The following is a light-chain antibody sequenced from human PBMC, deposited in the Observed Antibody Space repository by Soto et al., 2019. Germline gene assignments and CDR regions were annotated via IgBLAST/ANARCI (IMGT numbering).Light chain of an antibody. J-gene: IGKJ1*01. CDR1: QSVSSSY. V-gene: IGKV3-20*01. CDR3: QQYGSSP. Sequence: EIVLTQSPGTLSLSPGERATLSCRASQSVSSSYLAWYQQKPGQAPRLLIYGASSRATGIPDRFSGSGSGTDFTFTISRLEPEDFAVYYCQQYGSSPLGQGTKVEIK. CDR2: GAS.